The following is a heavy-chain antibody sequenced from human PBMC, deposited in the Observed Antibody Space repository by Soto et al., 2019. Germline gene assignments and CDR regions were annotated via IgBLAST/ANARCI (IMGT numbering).Heavy chain of an antibody. J-gene: IGHJ5*02. D-gene: IGHD2-2*01. V-gene: IGHV4-61*01. CDR3: ARDNIVVVPAATVVGHSNWFDP. CDR1: GGSVSSGSYY. Sequence: KASETLSLTCTVSGGSVSSGSYYWSWIRQPPGKGLEWIGYIYYSGSTNYNPSLKSRVTISVDTSKNQFSLKLSSVTAADTAVYYCARDNIVVVPAATVVGHSNWFDPWGQGTLVTVSS. CDR2: IYYSGST.